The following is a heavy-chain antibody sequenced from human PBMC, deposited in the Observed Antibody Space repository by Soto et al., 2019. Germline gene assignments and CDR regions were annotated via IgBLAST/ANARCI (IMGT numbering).Heavy chain of an antibody. CDR2: IYYSGST. CDR3: ATGPSGDKVDS. D-gene: IGHD7-27*01. CDR1: GGSISSWY. J-gene: IGHJ4*02. Sequence: PSETLSLTCRVWGGSISSWYWSWIRQPPGKGLEWIGYIYYSGSTNYNPSLKSRVTISVDTSRNQFSLQLTSVSAADTAVYYCATGPSGDKVDSWGQGILVTVS. V-gene: IGHV4-59*08.